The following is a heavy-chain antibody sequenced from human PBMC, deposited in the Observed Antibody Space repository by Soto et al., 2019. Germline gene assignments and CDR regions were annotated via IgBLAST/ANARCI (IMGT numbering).Heavy chain of an antibody. Sequence: GGSLRLSCAASGFTFDSYDMNWVRQAPGKGLEWVSGISASGASIFYTDPVKGRFSISRDNSRNTLFLQMDSLRAEDTAVYYCAKETHYGDYYFDYRGQGTPVTVSS. CDR3: AKETHYGDYYFDY. V-gene: IGHV3-23*01. D-gene: IGHD4-17*01. CDR2: ISASGASI. J-gene: IGHJ4*02. CDR1: GFTFDSYD.